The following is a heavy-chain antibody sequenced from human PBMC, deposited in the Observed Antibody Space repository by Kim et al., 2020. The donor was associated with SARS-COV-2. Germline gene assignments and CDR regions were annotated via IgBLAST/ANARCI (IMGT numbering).Heavy chain of an antibody. V-gene: IGHV3-72*01. J-gene: IGHJ4*02. CDR1: GFTFSDHY. Sequence: GGSLRLSCAASGFTFSDHYMDWVRQTPGKGLEWVGRSRNKANSYTTEYAASVKGRFTISRDDSKNSLYLQMNRLKTEDTSVYYCTRVEEMATKDWGQGTLVTVSS. CDR2: SRNKANSYTT. D-gene: IGHD5-12*01. CDR3: TRVEEMATKD.